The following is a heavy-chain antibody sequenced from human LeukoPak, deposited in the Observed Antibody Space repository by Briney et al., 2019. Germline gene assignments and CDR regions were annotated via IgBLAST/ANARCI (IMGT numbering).Heavy chain of an antibody. CDR3: ARYYYDLDYYYGMDV. CDR1: GGSISSGSYY. J-gene: IGHJ6*02. Sequence: TLSLTCTVSGGSISSGSYYRSWIRQPAGKGLEWTGRFYTSGSTKYNPSLKGRVTISVDTSKNQFSLKLNSVTAADTAVYYCARYYYDLDYYYGMDVWGQGTTVTVSS. V-gene: IGHV4-61*02. CDR2: FYTSGST. D-gene: IGHD3-3*01.